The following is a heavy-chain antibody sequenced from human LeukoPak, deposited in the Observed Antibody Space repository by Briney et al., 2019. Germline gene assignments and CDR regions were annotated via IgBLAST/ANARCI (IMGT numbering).Heavy chain of an antibody. CDR2: ISSGSSYI. D-gene: IGHD3-22*01. V-gene: IGHV3-21*04. Sequence: PGGSLRLSCAASGFTFSSYSMNWVRQAPGKGLEWVSSISSGSSYIYYADSVKGRFTISRDNAKNSLYLQMNSLRAEDTAVYYCARDSGDYYDSSGSPFDYWGQGTLVTVSS. CDR1: GFTFSSYS. J-gene: IGHJ4*02. CDR3: ARDSGDYYDSSGSPFDY.